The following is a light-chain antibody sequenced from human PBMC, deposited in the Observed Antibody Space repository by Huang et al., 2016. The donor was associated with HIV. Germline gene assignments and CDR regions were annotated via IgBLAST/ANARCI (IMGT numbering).Light chain of an antibody. CDR1: QSISAY. V-gene: IGKV1-5*03. CDR3: QEYSTYSA. CDR2: KSS. Sequence: QMTQSPSTLSASVGDRVTITCRASQSISAYLAWYQHQPGKAPKLLIYKSSYLQSGVPSRFSVCGSGTDFTLTISSLQPDDSATYYCQEYSTYSAFGQGTKVEVK. J-gene: IGKJ1*01.